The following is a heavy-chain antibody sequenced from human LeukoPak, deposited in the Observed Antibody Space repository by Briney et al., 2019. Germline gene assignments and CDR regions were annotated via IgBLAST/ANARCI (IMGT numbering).Heavy chain of an antibody. D-gene: IGHD1-26*01. J-gene: IGHJ4*02. V-gene: IGHV3-23*01. CDR2: ISLDGATT. CDR3: AKGDTTWELPHDY. Sequence: PGGSLRLSCAASGFTFSSYAMSWVRQAPGKGLEWVSGISLDGATTYYAGSVEGRFTISRDKSKNTLYLQMNSLRAEDTAVYYCAKGDTTWELPHDYWGQGTLVTVSS. CDR1: GFTFSSYA.